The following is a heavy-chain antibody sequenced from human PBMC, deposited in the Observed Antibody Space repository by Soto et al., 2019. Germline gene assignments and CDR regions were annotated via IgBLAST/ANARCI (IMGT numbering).Heavy chain of an antibody. CDR3: AREPIKVYAIPDKLWGYYYYGMDV. V-gene: IGHV1-69*13. CDR1: GGTFSSYA. CDR2: IIPIFGTA. Sequence: ASVKVSCKASGGTFSSYAISWVRQAPGQGLEWMGGIIPIFGTANYAQKFQGRVTITADESTSTAYMELSSLRSEDTAVYYCAREPIKVYAIPDKLWGYYYYGMDVWGQGTTVTVSS. D-gene: IGHD2-8*01. J-gene: IGHJ6*02.